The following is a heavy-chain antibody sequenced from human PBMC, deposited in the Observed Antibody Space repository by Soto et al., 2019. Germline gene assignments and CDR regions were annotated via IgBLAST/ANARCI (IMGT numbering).Heavy chain of an antibody. Sequence: QVQLVQSGAEVKKPGSSVKVSCKASGGTFSSYAISWVRQAPGQGLEWMGGIIPIFGTANYAQKFQGRVTITEDEYTSTAYMELSSLRSENTAVYYWARVAPPGYCISTSCKLQGYGMDVWGQGNTVTVSS. D-gene: IGHD2-2*03. J-gene: IGHJ6*02. CDR3: ARVAPPGYCISTSCKLQGYGMDV. V-gene: IGHV1-69*12. CDR2: IIPIFGTA. CDR1: GGTFSSYA.